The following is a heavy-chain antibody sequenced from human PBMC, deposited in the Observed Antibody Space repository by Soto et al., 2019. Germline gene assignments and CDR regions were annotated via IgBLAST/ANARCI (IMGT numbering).Heavy chain of an antibody. CDR1: GFTFSGSA. D-gene: IGHD4-17*01. Sequence: EVQLVESGGGLVQPGESLKLSCAVSGFTFSGSAMHRVRQASGKGLEWVGRIRSKANNYATAYAASVKGRFTISRDDSKNTAYLQMNSLKSEDTAVYYGTRGYGDYVRDYWGQGTMVTVSS. J-gene: IGHJ4*02. CDR3: TRGYGDYVRDY. CDR2: IRSKANNYAT. V-gene: IGHV3-73*01.